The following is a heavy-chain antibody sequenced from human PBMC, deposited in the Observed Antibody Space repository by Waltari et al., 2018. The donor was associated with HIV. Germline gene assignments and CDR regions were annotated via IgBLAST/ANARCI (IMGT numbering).Heavy chain of an antibody. D-gene: IGHD3-3*01. CDR1: GGSISSSSYY. CDR3: ARHAPIQVQLRISQFDY. J-gene: IGHJ4*02. V-gene: IGHV4-39*01. CDR2: IYYSGST. Sequence: QLQLQESGPGLVKPSETLSLTCTVSGGSISSSSYYWGWIRQPPGKGLEWIGSIYYSGSTYYNPSLKSRVTISVDTSKNQFSLKLSSVTAADTAVYYCARHAPIQVQLRISQFDYWGQGTLVTVSS.